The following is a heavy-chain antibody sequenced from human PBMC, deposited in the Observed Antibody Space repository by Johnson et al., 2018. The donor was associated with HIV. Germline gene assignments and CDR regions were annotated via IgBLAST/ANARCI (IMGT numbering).Heavy chain of an antibody. J-gene: IGHJ3*02. CDR1: AFTFSSYA. CDR2: ISYDGSNK. V-gene: IGHV3-30*04. D-gene: IGHD4-17*01. CDR3: AKALGVYGGYVLDAFVI. Sequence: QVQLVESGGGLVQPGGSLRLSCAASAFTFSSYAMHWVRQAPGKGLEWVAVISYDGSNKYYADSVKGRFTISRDNSKNTLYLHMNSLRAEEQAVYYCAKALGVYGGYVLDAFVIWGQGTMVTVSS.